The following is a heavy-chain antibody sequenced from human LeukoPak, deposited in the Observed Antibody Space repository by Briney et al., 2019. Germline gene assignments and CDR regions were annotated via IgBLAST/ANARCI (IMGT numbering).Heavy chain of an antibody. CDR1: GGSISSYY. CDR3: ARQSISGSSLSYFDY. CDR2: IYDSGST. J-gene: IGHJ4*02. D-gene: IGHD3-22*01. Sequence: PSETLSLTCTVSGGSISSYYWSWIRQPPGKGLEWVGNIYDSGSTNYNPSLKSRLTIPVDTSKNQCSLKLSSVTAADTAVYYCARQSISGSSLSYFDYWGQGTLVNVSS. V-gene: IGHV4-59*01.